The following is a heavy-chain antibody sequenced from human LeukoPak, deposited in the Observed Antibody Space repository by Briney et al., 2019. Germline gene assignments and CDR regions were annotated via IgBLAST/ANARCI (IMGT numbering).Heavy chain of an antibody. J-gene: IGHJ4*02. V-gene: IGHV4-59*08. Sequence: PSETLSLTCTVSGGSMTSYYWSWVRQPPGKGLEWIGNIYYTGSTNYNPSLQSRVTMSVDSSKGQLSLKLTSLTAADSAVYYCARRSTLENFFDSWGQGTPVTVSS. CDR2: IYYTGST. CDR3: ARRSTLENFFDS. D-gene: IGHD6-6*01. CDR1: GGSMTSYY.